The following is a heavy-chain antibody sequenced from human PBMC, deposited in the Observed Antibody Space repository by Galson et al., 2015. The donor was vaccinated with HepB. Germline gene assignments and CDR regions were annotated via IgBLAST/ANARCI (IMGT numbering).Heavy chain of an antibody. CDR3: ARGVPGDSSSHPFDY. D-gene: IGHD6-13*01. V-gene: IGHV7-4-1*02. Sequence: SVKVSCKASGYTFTSYAMNWVRQAPGQGLEWMGWINTNTGNPTYAQGFTGRFVFSLDTSVSTAYLQISSLKASDTAMYYCARGVPGDSSSHPFDYWGQGTLVTVSS. J-gene: IGHJ4*02. CDR2: INTNTGNP. CDR1: GYTFTSYA.